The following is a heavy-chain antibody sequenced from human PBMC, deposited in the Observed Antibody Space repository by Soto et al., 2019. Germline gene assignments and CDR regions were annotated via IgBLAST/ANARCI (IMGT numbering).Heavy chain of an antibody. D-gene: IGHD2-2*01. CDR1: GGSISSYY. J-gene: IGHJ1*01. CDR2: INYSGST. V-gene: IGHV4-59*12. Sequence: SETLSLTCTVSGGSISSYYWSWIRQPPGKGLEWIGEINYSGSTNYNPSLKSRVTISVDTSKNQFSLKLSSVTAADTAVYYCARGRRDIVVVPAASGYFQHWGQGTLVTVSS. CDR3: ARGRRDIVVVPAASGYFQH.